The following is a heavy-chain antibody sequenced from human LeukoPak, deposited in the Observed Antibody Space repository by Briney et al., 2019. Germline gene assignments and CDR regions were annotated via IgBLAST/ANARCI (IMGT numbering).Heavy chain of an antibody. CDR1: GFTVSSNS. D-gene: IGHD4/OR15-4a*01. Sequence: GGSLRLSCTVSGFTVSSNSMSWVRQAPAKGLEWVSFIYIDNTHYSYSVKGRFTISRDNSKNTLYLQMNSLRAEDTAVYYCARRAGAYSHPYDYWGQGTLVTVSS. V-gene: IGHV3-53*01. CDR2: IYIDNT. CDR3: ARRAGAYSHPYDY. J-gene: IGHJ4*02.